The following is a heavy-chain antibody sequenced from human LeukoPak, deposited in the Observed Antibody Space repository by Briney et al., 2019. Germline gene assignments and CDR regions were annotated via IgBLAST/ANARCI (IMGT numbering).Heavy chain of an antibody. V-gene: IGHV3-30*04. J-gene: IGHJ4*02. CDR3: ARDPPFGSGWSQNFFDF. Sequence: GGSLRLSCAPSGFTFDEYAMHWVRQAPGQGLEWVALISYDGGNIYYADSVKGRFTISRDNSKSRLFLQMNNPRVDDTAVYYCARDPPFGSGWSQNFFDFWGQGTLVTVSS. CDR1: GFTFDEYA. D-gene: IGHD6-19*01. CDR2: ISYDGGNI.